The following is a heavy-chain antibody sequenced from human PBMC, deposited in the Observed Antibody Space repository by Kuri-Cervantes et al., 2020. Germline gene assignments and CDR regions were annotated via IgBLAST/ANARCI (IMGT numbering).Heavy chain of an antibody. CDR1: GFTFDDYA. D-gene: IGHD3-16*01. CDR3: ARPLNGVGGAFDI. J-gene: IGHJ3*02. Sequence: ETLSLTCAASGFTFDDYAMHWVRQAPGKGLEWVSAIRGSGATTYYADSVKGRFTVSRDNSKNTLYLRMNSLRAEDTAVYYCARPLNGVGGAFDIWGQGTMVTVSS. CDR2: IRGSGATT. V-gene: IGHV3-23*01.